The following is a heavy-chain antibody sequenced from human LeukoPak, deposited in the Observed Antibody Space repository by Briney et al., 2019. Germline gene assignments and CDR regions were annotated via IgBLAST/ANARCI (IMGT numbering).Heavy chain of an antibody. D-gene: IGHD2-15*01. CDR1: GGSISSYY. CDR2: IYYSGSV. J-gene: IGHJ4*02. Sequence: NPSETLSLTCTVSGGSISSYYWSWIRQPPGKGLEWIGSIYYSGSVYYNPSLKSRVTISVDTSKNHFSLKLSSVTAADTAVYYCARGYCNGGSCDSSLNTAMLFDYWGQGTLVTVSS. V-gene: IGHV4-39*02. CDR3: ARGYCNGGSCDSSLNTAMLFDY.